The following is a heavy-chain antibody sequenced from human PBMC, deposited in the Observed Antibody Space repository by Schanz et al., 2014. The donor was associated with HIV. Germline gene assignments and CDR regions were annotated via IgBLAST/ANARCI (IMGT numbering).Heavy chain of an antibody. Sequence: VQLVQSGAEVKEPGASVKVSCKASGYTFTSYDINWVRQATGQGLEWMGWMNPNSGNTGFAQKFQGRVTMTRNTSINTAYMEVSGLKSEDTAVYFCARAAFSSEYYYGMDVWGQGTTVTVSS. V-gene: IGHV1-8*01. CDR1: GYTFTSYD. D-gene: IGHD3-3*02. CDR3: ARAAFSSEYYYGMDV. J-gene: IGHJ6*02. CDR2: MNPNSGNT.